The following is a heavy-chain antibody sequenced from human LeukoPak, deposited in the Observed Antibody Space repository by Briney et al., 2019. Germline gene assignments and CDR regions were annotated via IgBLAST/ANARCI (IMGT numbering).Heavy chain of an antibody. V-gene: IGHV4-30-4*01. D-gene: IGHD3-9*01. Sequence: PWETLSLTCTVSGGPISSGDYYWSWIRQPPGKGLEWIGYIYYSGSTYYNPSLKSRVTISVDTSKNQYSLMLSSVTAADTAVYYCARLGLLTGYYNWGQGTLVTVSS. J-gene: IGHJ4*02. CDR2: IYYSGST. CDR3: ARLGLLTGYYN. CDR1: GGPISSGDYY.